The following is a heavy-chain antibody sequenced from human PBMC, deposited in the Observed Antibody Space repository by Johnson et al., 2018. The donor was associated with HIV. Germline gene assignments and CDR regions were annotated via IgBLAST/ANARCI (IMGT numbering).Heavy chain of an antibody. CDR1: GFTFDDYG. V-gene: IGHV3-20*04. Sequence: VQLVESGGGLVKPGGSLRLSCAASGFTFDDYGMSWVRQGPGKGLEWVSGINWNGGSTGYADSVKGRFTISRSNAKNSLYLQMNSLRAEDTAVYYCAREKATLWFRASGAAFDIWGQGTMVTVSS. D-gene: IGHD3-10*01. CDR3: AREKATLWFRASGAAFDI. J-gene: IGHJ3*02. CDR2: INWNGGST.